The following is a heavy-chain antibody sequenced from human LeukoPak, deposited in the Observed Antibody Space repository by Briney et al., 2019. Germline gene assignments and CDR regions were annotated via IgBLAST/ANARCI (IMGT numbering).Heavy chain of an antibody. CDR3: ARSVSWGLLVRDDAFDI. D-gene: IGHD2-21*01. J-gene: IGHJ3*02. Sequence: SETLSLTCTVSGGSISSYHWIWIRQPPGKGLEWIGYIHYSGGTNYNPSLKSRVTTSVDTSKKQFSLKLRSVTAADTAVYYCARSVSWGLLVRDDAFDIWGQGTMVTVSS. CDR2: IHYSGGT. CDR1: GGSISSYH. V-gene: IGHV4-59*08.